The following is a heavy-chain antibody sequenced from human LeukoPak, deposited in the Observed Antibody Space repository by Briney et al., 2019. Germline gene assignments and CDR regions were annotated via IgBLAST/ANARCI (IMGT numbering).Heavy chain of an antibody. V-gene: IGHV1-2*02. J-gene: IGHJ2*01. Sequence: ASVKVSCKASGYTFTGYYMHWVRQAPGQGLEWMGWINPNSGGTNYAQKFQGRVTMTRDTSISTAYMELSRLRSDDPAVYYCARLMSWGASSWYFDLWGRGTLVTVSS. CDR1: GYTFTGYY. D-gene: IGHD3-16*01. CDR3: ARLMSWGASSWYFDL. CDR2: INPNSGGT.